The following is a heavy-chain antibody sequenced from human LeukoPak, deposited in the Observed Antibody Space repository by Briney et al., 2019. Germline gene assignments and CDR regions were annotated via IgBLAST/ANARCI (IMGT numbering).Heavy chain of an antibody. CDR1: GFTFSDYY. D-gene: IGHD5-18*01. Sequence: GGFLRLSCAPSGFTFSDYYMSWIRQAPGKGLEWVSYISSSGSTIYYADSVKGRFTISRDNAKNSLYLQMNSLRAEDTAVYYCARDHGWIQHEMGYMDVWGKGTTVTVSS. CDR2: ISSSGSTI. J-gene: IGHJ6*03. CDR3: ARDHGWIQHEMGYMDV. V-gene: IGHV3-11*01.